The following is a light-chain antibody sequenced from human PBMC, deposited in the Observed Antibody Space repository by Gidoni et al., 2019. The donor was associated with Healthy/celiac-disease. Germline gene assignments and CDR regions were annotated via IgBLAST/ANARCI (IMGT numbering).Light chain of an antibody. CDR2: SNN. CDR3: AAWDDSLNGFWV. J-gene: IGLJ3*02. CDR1: SPNIGSNT. Sequence: QSVLTQPPSASGTPGQRVTISCSGSSPNIGSNTVNWYQQLPGTAPKLLIYSNNQQPLGGPGRLSGSRSGTSASLASSGLQSEDEADYYCAAWDDSLNGFWVFGGGTKLTVL. V-gene: IGLV1-44*01.